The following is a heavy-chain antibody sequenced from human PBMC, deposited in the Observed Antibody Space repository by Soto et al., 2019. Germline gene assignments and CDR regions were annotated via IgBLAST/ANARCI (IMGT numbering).Heavy chain of an antibody. CDR3: ARHPWGVVVAATYNWFDP. V-gene: IGHV4-39*01. CDR2: IYYSGST. D-gene: IGHD2-15*01. J-gene: IGHJ5*02. Sequence: SETLSLTCTVSGGSISSSSYYWGWIRQPPGKGLEWIGSIYYSGSTYYNPSLKSRVTISVDTSKNQFSLKLSSVTAADTAVYYCARHPWGVVVAATYNWFDPWGQGTLVTVSS. CDR1: GGSISSSSYY.